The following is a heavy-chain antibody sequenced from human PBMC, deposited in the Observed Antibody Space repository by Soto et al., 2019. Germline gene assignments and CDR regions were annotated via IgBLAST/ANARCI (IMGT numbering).Heavy chain of an antibody. CDR3: ATVAAGPRSNYYYMDV. Sequence: GASVKVSCKVSGYTLTELSMHWARQAPGKGLEWMGGFDPEDGETIYAQKFQGRVTMTEDTSTDTAYMELSSLRSEDTAVYYCATVAAGPRSNYYYMDVWGKGTTVTVSS. V-gene: IGHV1-24*01. J-gene: IGHJ6*03. CDR2: FDPEDGET. D-gene: IGHD1-1*01. CDR1: GYTLTELS.